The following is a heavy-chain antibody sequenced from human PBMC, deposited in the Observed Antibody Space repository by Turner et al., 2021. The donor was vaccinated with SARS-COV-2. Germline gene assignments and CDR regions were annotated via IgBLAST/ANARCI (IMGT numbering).Heavy chain of an antibody. CDR1: GYTFTSYD. Sequence: QVQLVQSEAEVKKPGASVKVSCKASGYTFTSYDINWVRQATGQGLEWMGWMNPNSGNTGYAQKFQGRVTMTRNTSISTAYMELSSLRSEDTAVYYCARGRVVVTAIHNWFDPWGQGTLVTVSS. V-gene: IGHV1-8*01. D-gene: IGHD2-21*02. CDR2: MNPNSGNT. J-gene: IGHJ5*02. CDR3: ARGRVVVTAIHNWFDP.